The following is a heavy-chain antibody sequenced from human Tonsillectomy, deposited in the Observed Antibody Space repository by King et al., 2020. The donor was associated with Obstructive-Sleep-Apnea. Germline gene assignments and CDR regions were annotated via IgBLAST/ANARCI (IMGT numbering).Heavy chain of an antibody. V-gene: IGHV3-13*01. J-gene: IGHJ3*01. D-gene: IGHD2-15*01. Sequence: VQLVESGGGLVQPGGSLRLSCAASGFTFSSYDMHWVRQGTGKGLEGVAVIGLACDTYYPGSVKGRFTISRENAQNSLYLQMNRLRAGDTAVYYCARGDCSGSSCYSLSAFDVWGQGTMVTVSS. CDR3: ARGDCSGSSCYSLSAFDV. CDR2: IGLACDT. CDR1: GFTFSSYD.